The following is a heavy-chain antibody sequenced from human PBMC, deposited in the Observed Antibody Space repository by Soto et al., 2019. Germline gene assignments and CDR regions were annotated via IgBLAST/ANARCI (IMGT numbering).Heavy chain of an antibody. CDR1: GGSFSGYY. CDR3: ARGRITGTTVYYYMDV. D-gene: IGHD1-7*01. J-gene: IGHJ6*03. Sequence: TLSLTCAVYGGSFSGYYWSWIRQPPGKGLGWIGEINHSGSTNYNPSLKSRVTISVDTSKHQFSLKLSSVTAADTAVYYCARGRITGTTVYYYMDVWGKGTTVTVSS. V-gene: IGHV4-34*01. CDR2: INHSGST.